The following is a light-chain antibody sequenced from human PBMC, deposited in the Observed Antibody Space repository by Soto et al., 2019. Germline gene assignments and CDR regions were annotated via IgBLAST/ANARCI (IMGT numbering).Light chain of an antibody. CDR1: SSNIGAGYD. Sequence: QPVLTQPPSVSGAPGQRVTISCTGSSSNIGAGYDVHWYQQLPGTAPKLLIYGNSNRPSGVPDRFSGSKSGTSASLAITGLQAEDEADYYCQSYDSSPLVVFGGGTKLTVL. V-gene: IGLV1-40*01. CDR2: GNS. CDR3: QSYDSSPLVV. J-gene: IGLJ2*01.